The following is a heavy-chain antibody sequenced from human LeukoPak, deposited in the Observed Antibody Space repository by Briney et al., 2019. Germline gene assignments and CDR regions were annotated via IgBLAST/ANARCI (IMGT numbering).Heavy chain of an antibody. CDR2: IYYSGST. D-gene: IGHD3-10*01. Sequence: SETLSLTCTVSGGSVSSGSYYWSWIRQPPGKGLEWIGYIYYSGSTNYNPSLKSRVTISVDTSRNQFSLKLSSVTPADPAWYSWGGGSGSKASDAFDIWGQGTMVTVSS. J-gene: IGHJ3*02. V-gene: IGHV4-61*01. CDR3: GGGSGSKASDAFDI. CDR1: GGSVSSGSYY.